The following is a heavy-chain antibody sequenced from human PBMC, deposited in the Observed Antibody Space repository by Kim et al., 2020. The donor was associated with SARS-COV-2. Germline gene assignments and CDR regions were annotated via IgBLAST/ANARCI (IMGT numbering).Heavy chain of an antibody. Sequence: AHSVKGRFTITRANAKNYLYLKMNSLRAEDTAVYYCARAGSGWYSDAFDIWGQGTMVTVSS. CDR3: ARAGSGWYSDAFDI. D-gene: IGHD6-19*01. J-gene: IGHJ3*02. V-gene: IGHV3-21*01.